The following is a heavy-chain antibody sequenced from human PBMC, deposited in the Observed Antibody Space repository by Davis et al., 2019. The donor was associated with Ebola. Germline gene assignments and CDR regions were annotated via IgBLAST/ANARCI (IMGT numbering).Heavy chain of an antibody. CDR2: IYYSGST. CDR1: GGSISSGGYY. V-gene: IGHV4-31*03. J-gene: IGHJ5*02. CDR3: ARADNHVSGNVWWFDP. Sequence: MPSETLSLTCTVSGGSISSGGYYWSWIRQHPGKGLEWIGYIYYSGSTYYNPSLKSRVTISVDTSKNQISLKLSSVTAADTALYYCARADNHVSGNVWWFDPWGHGTLVTVSS. D-gene: IGHD3-16*01.